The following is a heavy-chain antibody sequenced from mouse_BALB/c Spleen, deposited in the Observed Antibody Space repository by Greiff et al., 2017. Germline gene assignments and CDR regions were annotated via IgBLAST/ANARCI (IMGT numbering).Heavy chain of an antibody. CDR2: ISSGSSTI. Sequence: EVMLVESGGGLVQPGGSRKLSCAASGFTFSSFGIHWVRQAPEKGLEWVAYISSGSSTIYYADTVKGRFTISRDNPKNTLFLQMTSLRSEDTAMYYCARNYYGPRYYFDYWGQGTTRTVSS. CDR3: ARNYYGPRYYFDY. CDR1: GFTFSSFG. D-gene: IGHD1-1*01. V-gene: IGHV5-17*02. J-gene: IGHJ2*01.